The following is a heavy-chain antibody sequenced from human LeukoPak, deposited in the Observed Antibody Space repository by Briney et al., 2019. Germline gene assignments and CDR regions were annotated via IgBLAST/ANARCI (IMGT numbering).Heavy chain of an antibody. J-gene: IGHJ4*02. CDR2: ISGSGGST. CDR1: GFTFSSYA. D-gene: IGHD3-10*01. CDR3: ARNRVPTYYYGSGSYFDY. Sequence: PGGSLRLSCAASGFTFSSYAMSWVRQAPGKGLEWVSAISGSGGSTYYADSVKGRFTISRDNSKNTLYLQMTSLRAEDTAVYYCARNRVPTYYYGSGSYFDYWGQGTLVTVSS. V-gene: IGHV3-23*01.